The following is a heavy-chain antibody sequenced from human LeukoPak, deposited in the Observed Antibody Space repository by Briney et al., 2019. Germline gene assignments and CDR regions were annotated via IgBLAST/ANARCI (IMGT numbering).Heavy chain of an antibody. D-gene: IGHD2-15*01. J-gene: IGHJ4*02. CDR1: GFTFSSYA. V-gene: IGHV3-23*01. CDR3: AKSVVVITFRFDD. Sequence: PGGSLRLSCAASGFTFSSYAMNWVRQAPGKGLEWVSGISGSGGSTYYTDSVRGRFTISRDNSKNTLYLQMNSLRAEDTAVYYCAKSVVVITFRFDDWGQGALVTVSS. CDR2: ISGSGGST.